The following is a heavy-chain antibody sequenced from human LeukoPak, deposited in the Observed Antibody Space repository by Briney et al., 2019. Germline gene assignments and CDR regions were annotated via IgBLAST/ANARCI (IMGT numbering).Heavy chain of an antibody. CDR2: ISGSGGST. D-gene: IGHD3-22*01. J-gene: IGHJ4*02. CDR1: GFTFSSYA. Sequence: GGSLRLSCAASGFTFSSYAMSRVRQAPGKGLEWVSAISGSGGSTYYADSVKGRFTISRDNSKNTLYLQMNSLRAEDTAVYYCARDPPSYYYDSGSFDYWGQGTLVTVSS. CDR3: ARDPPSYYYDSGSFDY. V-gene: IGHV3-23*01.